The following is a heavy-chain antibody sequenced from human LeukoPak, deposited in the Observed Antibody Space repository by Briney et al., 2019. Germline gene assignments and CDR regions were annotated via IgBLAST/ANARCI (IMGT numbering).Heavy chain of an antibody. D-gene: IGHD6-13*01. Sequence: SETLSLTCAVYGGSFSGYYWSWIRQPPGKGLEWIGSIYYSGSTYYNPSLKSRVTISVDTSKNQFSLKLSSVTAADTAVYYCAAGIAAAGTCFDYWGQGTLVTVSS. CDR3: AAGIAAAGTCFDY. J-gene: IGHJ4*02. CDR2: IYYSGST. CDR1: GGSFSGYY. V-gene: IGHV4-34*01.